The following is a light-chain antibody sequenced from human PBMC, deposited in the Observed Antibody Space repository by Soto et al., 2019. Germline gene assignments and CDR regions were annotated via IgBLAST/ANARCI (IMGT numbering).Light chain of an antibody. CDR3: QQYGSSPPELT. J-gene: IGKJ4*01. Sequence: EIVLTQSPGTLSLSPGERATLSCRASPSVSSSYLACYQQKPGQAPRLLIYGASSRATDIPDRFSGSGSGTDFTLTISRLEPEDFAVDYCQQYGSSPPELTFGGGTKVEIK. CDR1: PSVSSSY. CDR2: GAS. V-gene: IGKV3-20*01.